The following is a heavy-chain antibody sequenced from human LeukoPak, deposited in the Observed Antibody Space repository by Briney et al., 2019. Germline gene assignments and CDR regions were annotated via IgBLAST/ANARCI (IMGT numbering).Heavy chain of an antibody. V-gene: IGHV4-59*01. Sequence: SGTLSLTCTVSGVSISSYYWSWIRQPPGKGLEWIGYIYYSGSTSYNPSLKSRVTISVDTSKNQFSLKLSSVTAADTAVYYCARVDSSGHYYLDYWGQGTLVTVSS. CDR2: IYYSGST. CDR3: ARVDSSGHYYLDY. J-gene: IGHJ4*02. D-gene: IGHD3-22*01. CDR1: GVSISSYY.